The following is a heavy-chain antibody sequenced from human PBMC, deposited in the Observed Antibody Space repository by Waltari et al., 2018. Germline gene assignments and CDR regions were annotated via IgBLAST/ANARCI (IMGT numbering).Heavy chain of an antibody. J-gene: IGHJ6*03. CDR3: TSGQYYYMDV. CDR2: LHYSGTT. D-gene: IGHD3-16*01. V-gene: IGHV4-38-2*01. CDR1: GYTVRGNFS. Sequence: QIQLQESGPRMVRPSETLSRRCSVSGYTVRGNFSWGWVRQSPGKGLEWIGSLHYSGTTYYQPSLQRRVAMSMDLSDNDFSLRLTSVTAADTAIYFCTSGQYYYMDVWGKGITVTVSS.